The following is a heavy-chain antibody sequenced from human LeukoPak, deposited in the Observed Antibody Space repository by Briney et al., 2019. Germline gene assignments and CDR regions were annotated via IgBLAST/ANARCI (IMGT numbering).Heavy chain of an antibody. Sequence: GRSLRLSCAASGFTFSSYSMNWVRQAPGKGLEWVSSISSSSSYIYYADSVKGRLTISRDNAKNSLYLQMNSLRAEDTAVYYCASEAAAGTTSFDYWGQGTLVTVSS. CDR3: ASEAAAGTTSFDY. V-gene: IGHV3-21*01. J-gene: IGHJ4*02. D-gene: IGHD6-13*01. CDR1: GFTFSSYS. CDR2: ISSSSSYI.